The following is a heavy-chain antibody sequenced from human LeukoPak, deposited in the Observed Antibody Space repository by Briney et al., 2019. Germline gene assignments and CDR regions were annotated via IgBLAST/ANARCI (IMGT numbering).Heavy chain of an antibody. V-gene: IGHV3-15*01. CDR3: VTDLVIKGYFDY. D-gene: IGHD2-21*01. CDR2: IRRKTDGETT. J-gene: IGHJ4*02. CDR1: GFTFSNVW. Sequence: GGSLRLSCAASGFTFSNVWMSWVRQVPGKGLEWVGRIRRKTDGETTDHAAPVKGRFTISRDDSKNTLYLQMNSLKTENTAVYYCVTDLVIKGYFDYWGQGALVTVSS.